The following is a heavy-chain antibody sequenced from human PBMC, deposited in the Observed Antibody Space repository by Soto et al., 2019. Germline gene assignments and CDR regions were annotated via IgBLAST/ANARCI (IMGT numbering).Heavy chain of an antibody. CDR3: ARGRPYYGFLDG. CDR2: INHRGSP. Sequence: PSQTLSLTCAVYGASLSDNYCNGLRQPPGKALDWIGDINHRGSPNYNPSLKSRVTISVATSNNQFSLKLSSALAADTAVYYCARGRPYYGFLDGCVQGTTVTVS. CDR1: GASLSDNY. J-gene: IGHJ6*02. D-gene: IGHD3-3*01. V-gene: IGHV4-34*01.